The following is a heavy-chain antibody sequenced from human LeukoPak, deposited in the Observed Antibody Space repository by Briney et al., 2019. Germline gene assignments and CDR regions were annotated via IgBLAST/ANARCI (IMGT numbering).Heavy chain of an antibody. D-gene: IGHD1-26*01. CDR3: ARPQWGKYYFDY. CDR1: GYTFSGYY. CDR2: INPKSGGT. J-gene: IGHJ4*02. V-gene: IGHV1-2*02. Sequence: GASVKVSCKASGYTFSGYYMHWVRQAPGQGLEWMGWINPKSGGTNYAQKFQGRVTMTRDTSISTAYMELSRLRFDDTAMYYCARPQWGKYYFDYWGQGTLVTVSS.